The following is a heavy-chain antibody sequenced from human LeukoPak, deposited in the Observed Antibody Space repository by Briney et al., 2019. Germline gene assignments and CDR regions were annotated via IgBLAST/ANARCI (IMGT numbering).Heavy chain of an antibody. V-gene: IGHV4-34*01. CDR1: GGSFSGYY. CDR3: ARVTSDIVVVVALYDAFDI. J-gene: IGHJ3*02. Sequence: NPSETLSLTCAVYGGSFSGYYWSWIRQPPGKGLEWIGEINHSGSTNYNPSLKSRVTISVDTSKNQFSLKLSSVTAADTAVCYCARVTSDIVVVVALYDAFDIWGQGTMVTVSS. D-gene: IGHD2-15*01. CDR2: INHSGST.